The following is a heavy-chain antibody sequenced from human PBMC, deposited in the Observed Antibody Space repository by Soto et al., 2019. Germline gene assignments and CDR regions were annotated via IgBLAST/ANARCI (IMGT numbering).Heavy chain of an antibody. CDR1: GDSLGYYY. D-gene: IGHD3-10*01. V-gene: IGHV4-59*01. J-gene: IGHJ4*02. Sequence: SETLSLTCTVSGDSLGYYYWSWIRQPPGKGLEWIGDIYYTGSTNYNPALKSRVTISINTSKNQFSLKLSSVAAADTAVYYCARCYGSGSYYNGLFDYWGQGTLVTVSS. CDR3: ARCYGSGSYYNGLFDY. CDR2: IYYTGST.